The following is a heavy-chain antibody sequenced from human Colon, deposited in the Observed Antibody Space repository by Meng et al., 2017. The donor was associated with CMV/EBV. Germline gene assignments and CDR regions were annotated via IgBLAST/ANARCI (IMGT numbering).Heavy chain of an antibody. D-gene: IGHD3-10*01. J-gene: IGHJ4*02. CDR1: GFTFSDYW. CDR2: LNGDGSAT. CDR3: VRDAGFLKHDY. V-gene: IGHV3-7*01. Sequence: GESLKISCAASGFTFSDYWMTWVRQAPGKGLEWVGFLNGDGSATYYADSVKGRFIISRDHAQNSLYLQMNGLRADDTAVYYCVRDAGFLKHDYWGQGTLVTVSS.